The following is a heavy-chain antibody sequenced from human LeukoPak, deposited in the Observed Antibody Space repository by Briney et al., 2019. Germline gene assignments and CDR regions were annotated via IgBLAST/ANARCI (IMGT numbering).Heavy chain of an antibody. V-gene: IGHV3-23*01. CDR3: ANVISGYDFGDAFDI. D-gene: IGHD5-12*01. CDR2: ISGSGGST. CDR1: GFTFSSYA. Sequence: GGSLRLSCAASGFTFSSYAMSWVRQAPGKGLEWVSAISGSGGSTYYADSVKGRFTISRDNSKNTLYLQMNSLRADDTAVYYCANVISGYDFGDAFDIWGQGTLVTVSS. J-gene: IGHJ4*02.